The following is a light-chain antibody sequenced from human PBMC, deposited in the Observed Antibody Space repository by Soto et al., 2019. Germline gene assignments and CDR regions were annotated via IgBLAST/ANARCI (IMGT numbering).Light chain of an antibody. V-gene: IGKV4-1*01. CDR3: QQYHSPPLT. Sequence: DIVMTQSPDSLAVSLGERATINCKSSQSVLYSSNNKNYLAWYQQKPGQPRKLLIYWASTRESGVPDRFSGSGYGTDFTLTISSLQAEDVAVYYCQQYHSPPLTFGGGTKVEIK. CDR2: WAS. CDR1: QSVLYSSNNKNY. J-gene: IGKJ4*01.